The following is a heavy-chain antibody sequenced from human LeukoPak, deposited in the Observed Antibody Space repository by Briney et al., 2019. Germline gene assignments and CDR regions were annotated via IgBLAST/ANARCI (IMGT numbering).Heavy chain of an antibody. CDR1: GYPLTKLS. D-gene: IGHD2/OR15-2a*01. V-gene: IGHV1-24*01. Sequence: ASVKVSCKVSGYPLTKLSMHWVRQAPDKGFEWMGRFDPENGEILYAQQFQGRVTMTEDPSTDTAFMELSSLRSEDTAVYYCAVSVEYLLQNWFDPWAQGTLVTVSS. CDR3: AVSVEYLLQNWFDP. J-gene: IGHJ5*02. CDR2: FDPENGEI.